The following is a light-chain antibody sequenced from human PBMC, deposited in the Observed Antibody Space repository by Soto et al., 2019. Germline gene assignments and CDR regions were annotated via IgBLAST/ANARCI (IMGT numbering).Light chain of an antibody. CDR2: AAS. V-gene: IGKV1-39*01. Sequence: DLPMTQSPSSLSASVGDRVTITCRASQSISGYLNWYQQKPGKAPKVLIYAASSLQSGVPSRFNGSGSGTDFTLTISSLQPEDFATYYCQQSYSPRWTFGQGTKVEIK. J-gene: IGKJ1*01. CDR1: QSISGY. CDR3: QQSYSPRWT.